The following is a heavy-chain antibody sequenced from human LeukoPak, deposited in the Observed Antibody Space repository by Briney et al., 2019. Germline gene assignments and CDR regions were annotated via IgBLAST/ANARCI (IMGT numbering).Heavy chain of an antibody. Sequence: GRSLRLSCAASGFTFSDYGIHWVRQAPGKGLEWVAVLSPHANYEYYADSVQGRFTISRDDSKNTVYLQMNSLRDEETAVYYCARDWIDRSLDYWGQGTLVTVSS. V-gene: IGHV3-33*01. CDR1: GFTFSDYG. D-gene: IGHD2-2*03. CDR2: LSPHANYE. CDR3: ARDWIDRSLDY. J-gene: IGHJ4*02.